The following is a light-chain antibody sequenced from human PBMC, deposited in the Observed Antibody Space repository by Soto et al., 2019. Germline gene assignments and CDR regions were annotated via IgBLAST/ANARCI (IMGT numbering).Light chain of an antibody. J-gene: IGKJ2*01. CDR1: QSLTNSR. Sequence: EIVLTQSPGTLSLSPGERATLSCRASQSLTNSRLAWYQQKPGQAPKVLIYGGSNRDTGIPDRFSSSGSGTDVTLTISRLEPEDFVVYYCQQWSSSPRTFGQGTKLEIK. CDR3: QQWSSSPRT. CDR2: GGS. V-gene: IGKV3-20*01.